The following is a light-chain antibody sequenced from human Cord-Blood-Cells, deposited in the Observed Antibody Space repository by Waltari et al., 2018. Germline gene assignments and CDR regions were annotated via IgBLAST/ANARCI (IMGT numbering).Light chain of an antibody. V-gene: IGKV1-5*01. CDR2: DAS. CDR1: QSISSW. J-gene: IGKJ1*01. Sequence: DIQMTQSPSTLSASVGDRVTITCRASQSISSWLAWYQQKPGKAPKFLIYDASSLESGVPSSVSGSGSGTEFTLTISSLQPDDFATYYCQQYNSYGTFGQGTKVEIK. CDR3: QQYNSYGT.